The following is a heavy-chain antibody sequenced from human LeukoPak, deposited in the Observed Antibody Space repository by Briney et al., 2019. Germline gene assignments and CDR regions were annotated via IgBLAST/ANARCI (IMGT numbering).Heavy chain of an antibody. Sequence: NASETLSLTCIVSGYSISSGYYWGWIRQPPGKGLEWIGTIYHSGSTYYNPSLKSRVTISVDTSKNQFSLKLSSVTAADTAVYYCARHGLYDILTGYYFAYFDYWGQGTLVTVSS. D-gene: IGHD3-9*01. V-gene: IGHV4-38-2*02. CDR3: ARHGLYDILTGYYFAYFDY. CDR2: IYHSGST. CDR1: GYSISSGYY. J-gene: IGHJ4*02.